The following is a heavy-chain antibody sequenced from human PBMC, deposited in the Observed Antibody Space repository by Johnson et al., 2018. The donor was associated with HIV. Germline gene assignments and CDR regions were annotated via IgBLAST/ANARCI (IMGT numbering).Heavy chain of an antibody. Sequence: VQLVESGGGVVQPGRSLRLSCAASGFTFDDYAMHWVRQAPGKGLEWVSLISWDGGSTYYADSVKGRFTISRYNSKNSLYLQMNSLRAEDTALYYCAKDLSWKVCCDAFDIWGQGTMVTVSS. CDR1: GFTFDDYA. CDR2: ISWDGGST. V-gene: IGHV3-43D*03. D-gene: IGHD6-13*01. J-gene: IGHJ3*02. CDR3: AKDLSWKVCCDAFDI.